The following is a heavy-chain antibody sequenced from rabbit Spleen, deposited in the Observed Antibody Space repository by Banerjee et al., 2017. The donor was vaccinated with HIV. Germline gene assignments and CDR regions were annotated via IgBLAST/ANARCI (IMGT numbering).Heavy chain of an antibody. D-gene: IGHD1-1*01. Sequence: QSLEESGGDLVKPGASLTLTCTASGFSFSSSYYMCWVRQAPGKGLECIGCIYNGDGSTYYATWAKGRFTISKTSSTTVTLQMTSLTVADTATYFCARDTATSFSTYGMDLWGPGTLVTVS. CDR1: GFSFSSSYY. J-gene: IGHJ6*01. CDR2: IYNGDGST. V-gene: IGHV1S40*01. CDR3: ARDTATSFSTYGMDL.